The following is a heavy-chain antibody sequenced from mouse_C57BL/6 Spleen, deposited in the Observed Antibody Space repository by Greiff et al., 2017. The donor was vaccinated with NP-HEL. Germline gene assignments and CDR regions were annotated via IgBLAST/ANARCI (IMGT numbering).Heavy chain of an antibody. Sequence: QVQLKQPGAELVRPGSSVKLSCKASGYTFTIYWMHWVKQRPIQGLEWIGNIDPSDSETHYNQKFKDKATLTVDKSSSTAYMQLSSLTSEDSAVYYCARGGYWFAYWGQGTLVTVSA. CDR1: GYTFTIYW. CDR2: IDPSDSET. CDR3: ARGGYWFAY. J-gene: IGHJ3*01. V-gene: IGHV1-52*01.